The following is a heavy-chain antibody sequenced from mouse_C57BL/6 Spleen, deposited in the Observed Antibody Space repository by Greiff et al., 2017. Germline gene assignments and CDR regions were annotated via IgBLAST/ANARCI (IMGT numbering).Heavy chain of an antibody. CDR3: ARGYSNYWYFDV. Sequence: QVQLQQPGTELVKPGASVKLSCKASGYTFTSYWMPWVKQRPGQGLEWIGNINPSNGGTNYNEKFKSKATLTADKSSSTAYMQLSRLTSEDSAVYYCARGYSNYWYFDVWGTGTTVTVSS. J-gene: IGHJ1*03. CDR1: GYTFTSYW. CDR2: INPSNGGT. D-gene: IGHD2-5*01. V-gene: IGHV1-53*01.